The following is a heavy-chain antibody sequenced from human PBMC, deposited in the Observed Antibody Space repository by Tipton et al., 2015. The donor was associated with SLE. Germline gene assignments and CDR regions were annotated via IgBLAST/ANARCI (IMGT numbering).Heavy chain of an antibody. J-gene: IGHJ4*02. V-gene: IGHV4-39*01. CDR3: ARKGQWLVQEGDFDY. Sequence: TLSLTCTVSGGSISSSSYYWGWIRQPPGKGLEWIGSIYYSGSTYYNPSLKSRVTISVDASKNQFSLKLSSVTAADTAVYYCARKGQWLVQEGDFDYWGQGTLVTVSS. CDR2: IYYSGST. D-gene: IGHD6-19*01. CDR1: GGSISSSSYY.